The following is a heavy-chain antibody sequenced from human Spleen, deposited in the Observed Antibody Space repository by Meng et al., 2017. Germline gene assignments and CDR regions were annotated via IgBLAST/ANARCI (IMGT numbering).Heavy chain of an antibody. CDR1: GYIFNDYY. J-gene: IGHJ4*02. CDR2: IDPKSGGT. CDR3: ARVVIPGGRGLYY. Sequence: ASVPVSCKASGYIFNDYYMHWVRQAPGQGRDWMGWIDPKSGGTNYAQKFQGRVTLTWDTSISTANMDLNSLRSDDTAVYYCARVVIPGGRGLYYWGQGTLVTVSS. V-gene: IGHV1-2*02. D-gene: IGHD2-15*01.